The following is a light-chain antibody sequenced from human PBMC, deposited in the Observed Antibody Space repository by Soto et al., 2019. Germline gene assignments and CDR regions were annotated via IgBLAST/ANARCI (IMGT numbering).Light chain of an antibody. Sequence: EIVFTQSPGTLSLSPGERATLSCRASQSVSSSYLAWYQQKPGQAPRLLIYGASSRATGIPDRFSGSVSGTDFTLTISRLEPEDFAVYYCQQYGSSSYTFGQGTKLEIK. CDR1: QSVSSSY. CDR3: QQYGSSSYT. V-gene: IGKV3-20*01. J-gene: IGKJ2*01. CDR2: GAS.